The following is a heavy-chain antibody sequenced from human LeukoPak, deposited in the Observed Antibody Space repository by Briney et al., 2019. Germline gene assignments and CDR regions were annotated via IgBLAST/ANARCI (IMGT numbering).Heavy chain of an antibody. CDR3: ARNSGGDATMYY. D-gene: IGHD2-21*02. CDR1: GFTFSSYG. J-gene: IGHJ4*02. CDR2: IWYDGSNK. Sequence: PGRSLRLSCAASGFTFSSYGMHWVRQAPGKGLEWVAVIWYDGSNKYYADSVKGRFTISRDNSKNTLYLQMNSLRAEDTAVYYCARNSGGDATMYYWGQGTLVTVSS. V-gene: IGHV3-33*01.